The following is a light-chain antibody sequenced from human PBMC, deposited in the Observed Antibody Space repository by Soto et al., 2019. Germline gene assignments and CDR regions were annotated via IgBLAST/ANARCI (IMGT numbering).Light chain of an antibody. CDR3: AAWDDSLKEV. Sequence: QSVLTQPPSASGTPGQRVTISCSGSSSNIGSNTVTWYQQLPGTAPKLLIYSNNQRPSGVPDRFSDSKSGTSASLAISGLQSEDEADYYCAAWDDSLKEVFGGGTKLTVL. J-gene: IGLJ2*01. V-gene: IGLV1-44*01. CDR2: SNN. CDR1: SSNIGSNT.